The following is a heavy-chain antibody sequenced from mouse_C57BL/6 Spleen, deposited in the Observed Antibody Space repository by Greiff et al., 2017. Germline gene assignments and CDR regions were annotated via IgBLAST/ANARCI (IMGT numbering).Heavy chain of an antibody. D-gene: IGHD1-1*01. CDR1: GYTFTSYW. Sequence: QVQLQQPGAELVKPGASVKMSCKASGYTFTSYWITWVKQRPGQGLEWIGDIYPGSGSTNYNEKFKSKATLTVDTSSSTAYMQLSSLTSEDSAVXDGNYGSSYERAMDYWGQGTSVTVSS. J-gene: IGHJ4*01. V-gene: IGHV1-55*01. CDR3: NYGSSYERAMDY. CDR2: IYPGSGST.